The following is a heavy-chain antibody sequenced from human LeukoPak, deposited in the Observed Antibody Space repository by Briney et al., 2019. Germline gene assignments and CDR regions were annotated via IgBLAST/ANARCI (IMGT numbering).Heavy chain of an antibody. V-gene: IGHV4-59*12. CDR1: GGSISGYY. Sequence: PSETLSLTCTVSGGSISGYYWSWIRQPPGKGLEWIGYIYYSGSTNYNPSLKSRVTISVDTSKNQFSLKLSSVTAADTAVYFCARGALPSAFDIWGQGTMVTVSS. J-gene: IGHJ3*02. CDR3: ARGALPSAFDI. CDR2: IYYSGST.